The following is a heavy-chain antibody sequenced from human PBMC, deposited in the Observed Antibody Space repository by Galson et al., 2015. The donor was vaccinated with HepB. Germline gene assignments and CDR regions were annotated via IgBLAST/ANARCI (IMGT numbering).Heavy chain of an antibody. J-gene: IGHJ4*02. CDR1: GGSISSSSYY. CDR3: ARLGGGDSSGYSIDY. D-gene: IGHD3-22*01. V-gene: IGHV4-39*01. Sequence: SETLSLTCTVSGGSISSSSYYWGWIRQPPGKGLEWIGSIYYSGSTYYNPSLKSRVTISVDTSKNQFSLKLSSVTAADTAVYYCARLGGGDSSGYSIDYWGQGTLVTVSS. CDR2: IYYSGST.